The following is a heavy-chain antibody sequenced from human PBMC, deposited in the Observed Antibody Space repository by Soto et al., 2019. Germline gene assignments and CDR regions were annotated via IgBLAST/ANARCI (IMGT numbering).Heavy chain of an antibody. Sequence: QVQLVESGGGVVQPGRSLRLSCAASGFTFSSYGMHRVRQAPGKGLEWVAVISYDGSNKYYADSVKGRFTISRDNSKNTLYLQMNSLRAEDTAVYYCAKDRTSYYDSSGYYTLDYWGQGTLVTVSS. J-gene: IGHJ4*02. CDR2: ISYDGSNK. D-gene: IGHD3-22*01. CDR1: GFTFSSYG. CDR3: AKDRTSYYDSSGYYTLDY. V-gene: IGHV3-30*18.